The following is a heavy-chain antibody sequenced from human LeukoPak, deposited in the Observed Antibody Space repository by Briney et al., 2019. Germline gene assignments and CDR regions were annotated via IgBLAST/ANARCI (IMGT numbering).Heavy chain of an antibody. D-gene: IGHD3-10*01. J-gene: IGHJ6*03. V-gene: IGHV1-8*03. CDR3: ARSRGSGSYYLGYYYYYMDV. Sequence: GASVKVSCKASGYTFTSYDINWVRQATGQGLEWMGWMNPNSGNTGYAQKFQGRVTITRNTSISTAYMELSSLRSEDTAVYYCARSRGSGSYYLGYYYYYMDVWGKGTTVTVSS. CDR1: GYTFTSYD. CDR2: MNPNSGNT.